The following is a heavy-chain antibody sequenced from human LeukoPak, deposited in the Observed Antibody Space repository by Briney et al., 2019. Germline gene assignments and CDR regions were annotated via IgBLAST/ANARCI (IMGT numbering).Heavy chain of an antibody. Sequence: GGSLRLSCAASRFTFFSYAMTWVLQAPGKVLEWVSAINGGRDATYDADSVKGRLTISRDNSTNTLFLQMSSLRAEDSAIYFCARALDTYGYMRFAYWGQGTLVTVSS. V-gene: IGHV3-23*01. D-gene: IGHD5-18*01. J-gene: IGHJ4*02. CDR3: ARALDTYGYMRFAY. CDR2: INGGRDAT. CDR1: RFTFFSYA.